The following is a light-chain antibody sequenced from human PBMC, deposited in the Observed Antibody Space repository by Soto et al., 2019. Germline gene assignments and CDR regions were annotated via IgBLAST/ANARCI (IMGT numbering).Light chain of an antibody. CDR3: QQFGDSLT. V-gene: IGKV3-20*01. J-gene: IGKJ4*01. CDR2: GAS. Sequence: ETVLTQSPGTLSLSPGERATLSCRASQPVFIRYLAWYKQKPGQAPRLLIYGASTRATGIPDRVSGSGSGTDFTLTVSRLEPEDFAVYYCQQFGDSLTFGGGTKG. CDR1: QPVFIRY.